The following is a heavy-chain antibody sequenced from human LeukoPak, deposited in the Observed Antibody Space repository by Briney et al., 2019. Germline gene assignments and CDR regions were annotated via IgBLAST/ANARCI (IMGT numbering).Heavy chain of an antibody. D-gene: IGHD2/OR15-2a*01. CDR3: ARLLA. J-gene: IGHJ5*02. CDR2: IKADGSEK. V-gene: IGHV3-7*02. Sequence: GGSLRLSCAASGFTFTNYWMNWVRQAPGKGLEWVANIKADGSEKYYVDSVKGRFTISRDNAKNSVYLQINSLRAEDTAVYYCARLLAWGQGTLVTVSS. CDR1: GFTFTNYW.